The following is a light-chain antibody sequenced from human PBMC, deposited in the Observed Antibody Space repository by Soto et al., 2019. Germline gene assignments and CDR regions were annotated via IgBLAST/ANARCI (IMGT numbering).Light chain of an antibody. CDR2: GAS. J-gene: IGKJ2*01. CDR1: QTVSSY. V-gene: IGKV3-15*01. Sequence: EIVLTQSPGTLSLSPGERATLSCRASQTVSSYLAWYQQKPGQAPRLLIYGASTRATGIPARFSGSGSGTEFTLTISSLQSEDFAVYFCQQYHNWPGYTFGQGTKVDIK. CDR3: QQYHNWPGYT.